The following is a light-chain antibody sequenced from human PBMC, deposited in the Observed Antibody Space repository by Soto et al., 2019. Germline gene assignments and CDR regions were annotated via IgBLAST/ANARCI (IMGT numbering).Light chain of an antibody. CDR1: SSDVGTYNL. J-gene: IGLJ3*02. V-gene: IGLV2-23*02. CDR3: CSYARGSTWV. CDR2: EVS. Sequence: QSALTQPASVSGSPGQSITISCNGASSDVGTYNLVSWYQQHPGKAPKLMIYEVSKRPSGVSNRFSGSKSGNTASRTISGLQAEDEADYYCCSYARGSTWVFGGGTKLTVL.